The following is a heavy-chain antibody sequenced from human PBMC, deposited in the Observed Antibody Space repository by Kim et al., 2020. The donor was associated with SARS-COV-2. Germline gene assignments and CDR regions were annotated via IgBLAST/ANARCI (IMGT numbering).Heavy chain of an antibody. CDR3: AGAMVRGGIITGGMDV. D-gene: IGHD3-10*01. J-gene: IGHJ6*02. Sequence: DAGKGRFTIARDNSKNTLYLQMNSLRAEDTAVYYCAGAMVRGGIITGGMDVWGQGTTVTVSS. V-gene: IGHV3-53*01.